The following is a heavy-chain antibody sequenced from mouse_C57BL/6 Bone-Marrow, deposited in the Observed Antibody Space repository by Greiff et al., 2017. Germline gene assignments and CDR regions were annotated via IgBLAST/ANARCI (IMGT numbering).Heavy chain of an antibody. D-gene: IGHD1-2*01. CDR3: ARGATTARSSY. CDR1: GYTFTSYW. J-gene: IGHJ3*01. Sequence: QVQLQQPGAELVKPGASVKLSCKASGYTFTSYWMQWVKQRPGQGLEWIGEIDPSDSYTNYNQKFKGKATLTVDTSSSTAYMQLSSLTSEDSAVYYCARGATTARSSYWGQGTLVTVSA. V-gene: IGHV1-50*01. CDR2: IDPSDSYT.